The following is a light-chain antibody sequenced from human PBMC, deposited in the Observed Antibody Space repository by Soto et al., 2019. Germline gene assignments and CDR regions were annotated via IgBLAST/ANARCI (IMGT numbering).Light chain of an antibody. CDR3: QPYGRPVT. J-gene: IGKJ4*01. V-gene: IGKV3-20*01. Sequence: EIVLTQSPGTLSLSPGERATLSCRASQSVSSSYLAWYQQKPGQAPRLLIYGASSRATGLPDRISGSGSGTDVTLTISRQEPDDFPVYYCQPYGRPVTFGGGTKVAIK. CDR1: QSVSSSY. CDR2: GAS.